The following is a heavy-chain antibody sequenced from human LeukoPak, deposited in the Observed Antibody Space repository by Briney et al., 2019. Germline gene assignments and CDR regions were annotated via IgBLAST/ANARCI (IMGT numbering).Heavy chain of an antibody. CDR1: GGSISSYY. J-gene: IGHJ3*02. CDR3: ASEPNRSRAFDI. D-gene: IGHD2/OR15-2a*01. Sequence: SETLSLTCTVSGGSISSYYWSWIRQPPGKGLEWIGYIYYSGSTNYNPPLKSRVTISVDTSKNQFSLKLSSVTAADTAVYYCASEPNRSRAFDIWGQGTMVTVSS. V-gene: IGHV4-59*01. CDR2: IYYSGST.